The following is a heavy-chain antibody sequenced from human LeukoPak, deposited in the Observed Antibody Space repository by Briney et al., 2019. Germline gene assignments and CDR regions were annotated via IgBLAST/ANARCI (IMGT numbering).Heavy chain of an antibody. V-gene: IGHV3-7*03. CDR2: IKLDGSEK. D-gene: IGHD3-3*01. Sequence: GGSLRLSCVASGFTFGKYWMSWVRQAPGKGLEWVANIKLDGSEKNYVDSVKGRFTISRDNIKNSLYLQMNSLRVEDTAVFYCARDQYDTWSRRGNFDSWGQGTLVIVSS. CDR1: GFTFGKYW. CDR3: ARDQYDTWSRRGNFDS. J-gene: IGHJ4*02.